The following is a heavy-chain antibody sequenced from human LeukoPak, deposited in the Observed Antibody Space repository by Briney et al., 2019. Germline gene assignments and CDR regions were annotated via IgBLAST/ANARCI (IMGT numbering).Heavy chain of an antibody. J-gene: IGHJ6*03. CDR3: ARVRLVRGVISYMDV. V-gene: IGHV4-59*01. D-gene: IGHD3-10*01. CDR2: IYYSGST. Sequence: PSETLSLTCDVYGGSFSGYYWSWIRQPPGKGLEWIGYIYYSGSTNYNPSLKSRVTISVDTSKNQFSLKLSSVTAADTAVYYCARVRLVRGVISYMDVWGQGTTVTVSS. CDR1: GGSFSGYY.